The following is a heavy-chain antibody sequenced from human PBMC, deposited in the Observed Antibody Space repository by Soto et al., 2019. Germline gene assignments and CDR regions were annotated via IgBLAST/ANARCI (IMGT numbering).Heavy chain of an antibody. CDR1: GYTLTSYD. D-gene: IGHD6-13*01. J-gene: IGHJ5*02. CDR3: ARGVAAAGTVGFDP. V-gene: IGHV1-8*01. CDR2: MNPNSGNT. Sequence: ASVKVCCTDSGYTLTSYDINWVRQAKGQGLEWMGWMNPNSGNTGYAQKFQGRVTMTRNTSISTAYMELSSLRSEDTAVYYCARGVAAAGTVGFDPWGQGTLVTVSS.